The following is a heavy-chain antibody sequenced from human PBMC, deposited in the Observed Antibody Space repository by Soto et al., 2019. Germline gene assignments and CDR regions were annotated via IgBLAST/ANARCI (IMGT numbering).Heavy chain of an antibody. V-gene: IGHV2-5*01. Sequence: QITLKESGPTLVKPTQTPTLTCTFSGFSLSTSGVGVGWIRQPPGKALEWLALIYWNDDKRYSPSLKSRLTITKDTLKNPVVLTITNMDPVDTSTYYCAPSLRFLEGLPLDAFDIWGQGTMVTVSS. CDR3: APSLRFLEGLPLDAFDI. D-gene: IGHD3-3*01. J-gene: IGHJ3*02. CDR2: IYWNDDK. CDR1: GFSLSTSGVG.